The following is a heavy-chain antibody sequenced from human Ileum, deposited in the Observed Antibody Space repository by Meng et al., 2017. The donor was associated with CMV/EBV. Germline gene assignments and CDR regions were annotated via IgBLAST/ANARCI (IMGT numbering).Heavy chain of an antibody. D-gene: IGHD1-20*01. CDR3: ARRYDFGDY. CDR1: GFSFSSFD. J-gene: IGHJ4*02. CDR2: ISIDGSNT. V-gene: IGHV3-30*03. Sequence: RLSCAASGFSFSSFDMQWIRQAPGKGLEWVAVISIDGSNTHYADSVKGRFTISRDNSKNTLYLQLSNVRIEDTAVYYCARRYDFGDYWGQGMLVTVSS.